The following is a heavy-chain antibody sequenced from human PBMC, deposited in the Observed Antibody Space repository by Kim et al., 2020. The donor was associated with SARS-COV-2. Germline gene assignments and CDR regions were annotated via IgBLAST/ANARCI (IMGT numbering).Heavy chain of an antibody. J-gene: IGHJ4*02. V-gene: IGHV4-34*01. CDR2: INHSGST. CDR1: GGSFSGYY. Sequence: SETLSLTCAVYGGSFSGYYWSWIRQPPGKGLEWIGEINHSGSTNYNPSLKSRVTISVDTSKNQFSLKLSSVTAADTAVYYCARVGRDGYGRRSYYFDYWGQGTLVTVSS. CDR3: ARVGRDGYGRRSYYFDY. D-gene: IGHD5-12*01.